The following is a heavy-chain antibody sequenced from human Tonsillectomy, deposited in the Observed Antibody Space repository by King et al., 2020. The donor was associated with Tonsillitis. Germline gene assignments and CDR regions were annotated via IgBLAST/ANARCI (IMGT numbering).Heavy chain of an antibody. CDR2: MNPNSGNT. Sequence: VQLVQSGAEVKKPGASVKVSCKASGYTFTSYDINWLRQATGQGLEWMGWMNPNSGNTGYAQKFQGRVTMTRDTSISTAYLELSSLRSEDTAVYYCARYCTSSSCYYGMDVWGQGTTVTVSS. D-gene: IGHD2-15*01. CDR3: ARYCTSSSCYYGMDV. V-gene: IGHV1-8*01. J-gene: IGHJ6*02. CDR1: GYTFTSYD.